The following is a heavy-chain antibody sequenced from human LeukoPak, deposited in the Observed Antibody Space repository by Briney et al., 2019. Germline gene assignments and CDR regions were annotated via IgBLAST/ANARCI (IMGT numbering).Heavy chain of an antibody. J-gene: IGHJ6*02. V-gene: IGHV3-30*04. Sequence: PGGSLRLSCAASGFTFSSYAMHWVRQAPGKGQEWVAIISYDGSNKYYADSVKGRFTISRDNSKNTLYLQMNSLRAEDTAVYYCAKGQEDYDYFWGMDVWGQGTTVTVSS. CDR3: AKGQEDYDYFWGMDV. CDR2: ISYDGSNK. CDR1: GFTFSSYA.